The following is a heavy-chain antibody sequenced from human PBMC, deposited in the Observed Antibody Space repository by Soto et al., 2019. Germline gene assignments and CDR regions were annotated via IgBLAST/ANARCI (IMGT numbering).Heavy chain of an antibody. CDR1: GGSVSKYY. V-gene: IGHV4-59*02. CDR3: ASVTFGGVVLAH. CDR2: IYFNGNT. Sequence: PSETLSLTCTVSGGSVSKYYWSWIRQTPGKGLEWIGYIYFNGNTNYNPSLKSRATISIDTSKRQMSLNLSSVTAADTAMYYCASVTFGGVVLAHWGQGALVTVSS. D-gene: IGHD3-16*01. J-gene: IGHJ4*02.